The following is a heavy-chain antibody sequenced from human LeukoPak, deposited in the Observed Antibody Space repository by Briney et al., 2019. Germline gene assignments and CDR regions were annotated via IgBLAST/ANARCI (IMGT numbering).Heavy chain of an antibody. CDR1: GYTFTGYY. CDR3: ARVQDSSGYDAFDI. CDR2: INPNSGGT. D-gene: IGHD3-22*01. Sequence: ASVKVSCKASGYTFTGYYMHWVRQAPGQGLEWMGWINPNSGGTNYAQKFQGWVTMTRDTSISTAYMELSRLRSDDTAVYYCARVQDSSGYDAFDIWGQGTMVTVSS. J-gene: IGHJ3*02. V-gene: IGHV1-2*04.